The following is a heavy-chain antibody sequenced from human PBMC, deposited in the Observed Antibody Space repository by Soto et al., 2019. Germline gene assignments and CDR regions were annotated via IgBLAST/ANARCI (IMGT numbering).Heavy chain of an antibody. V-gene: IGHV4-59*12. CDR1: GDSISSSY. D-gene: IGHD5-12*01. J-gene: IGHJ4*02. Sequence: QVQLQESGPGLVKPSETLSLTCTVSGDSISSSYWSWIRQPPGKGLEWIGYINYSGSTNYNPSLRRRVTISVDTSKNQFSLKLSSVTAADTAVYYCARGRGYTTYWGQGTLVTVSS. CDR2: INYSGST. CDR3: ARGRGYTTY.